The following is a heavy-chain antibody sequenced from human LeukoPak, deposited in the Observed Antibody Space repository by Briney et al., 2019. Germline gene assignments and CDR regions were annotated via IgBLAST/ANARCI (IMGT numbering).Heavy chain of an antibody. CDR2: IKQDGSEK. J-gene: IGHJ3*02. CDR3: ARPLRDGYNFDAFDI. V-gene: IGHV3-7*05. Sequence: GGSLRLSCAASGFTFSSYWMSWLRQAPGKGLEWVANIKQDGSEKYYVDSVKGRFTISRDNAKNSLYLQMNSLRAEDTAVYYCARPLRDGYNFDAFDIWGQGTMVTVSS. CDR1: GFTFSSYW. D-gene: IGHD5-24*01.